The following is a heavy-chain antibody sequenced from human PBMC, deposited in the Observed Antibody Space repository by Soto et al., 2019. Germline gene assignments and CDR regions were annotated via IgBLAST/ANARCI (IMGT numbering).Heavy chain of an antibody. Sequence: VGSLRLSCAASGFMFNNYAMSWVRQAPGKGLEWVSTASVSGGTTYYADSLKGRFTISRDNSKKTVYLQMNRLRADDTAIYYCAKGLYYYDSSGYRLFDYWGQGTLVTVSS. CDR3: AKGLYYYDSSGYRLFDY. V-gene: IGHV3-23*01. CDR2: ASVSGGTT. CDR1: GFMFNNYA. J-gene: IGHJ4*02. D-gene: IGHD3-22*01.